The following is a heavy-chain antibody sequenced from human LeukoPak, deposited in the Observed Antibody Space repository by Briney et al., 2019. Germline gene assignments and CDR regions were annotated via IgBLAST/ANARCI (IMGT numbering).Heavy chain of an antibody. CDR1: GFTFSSYA. J-gene: IGHJ3*02. CDR2: ISGSGGST. D-gene: IGHD2-2*03. V-gene: IGHV3-23*01. Sequence: GGSLRLSCAASGFTFSSYAMSWVRQAPGKGLEWVSAISGSGGSTYYADSVKGRFTISRDNSKNTLYLQMNSLRAEDTAVYYCAEGLGYCSSTSCTWAFDIWGQGTMVTVSS. CDR3: AEGLGYCSSTSCTWAFDI.